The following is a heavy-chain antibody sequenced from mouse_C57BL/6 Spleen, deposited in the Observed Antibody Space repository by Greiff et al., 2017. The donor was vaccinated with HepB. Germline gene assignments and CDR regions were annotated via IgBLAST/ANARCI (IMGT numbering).Heavy chain of an antibody. J-gene: IGHJ4*01. D-gene: IGHD1-1*01. CDR2: ISYDGSN. Sequence: ESGPGLVKPSQSLSLTCSVTGYSITSGYYWNWIRQFPGNKLEWMGYISYDGSNNYNPSLKNRISITRDTSKNQFFLKLNSVTTEDTATYYCAREEDYYGSRGGAMDYWGQGTSVTVSS. CDR3: AREEDYYGSRGGAMDY. V-gene: IGHV3-6*01. CDR1: GYSITSGYY.